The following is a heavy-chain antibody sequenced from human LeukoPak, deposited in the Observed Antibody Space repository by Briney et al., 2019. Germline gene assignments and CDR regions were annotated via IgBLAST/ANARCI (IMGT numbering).Heavy chain of an antibody. V-gene: IGHV3-30-3*01. CDR3: ARDMGSITMVRARGAFDI. J-gene: IGHJ3*02. CDR2: ISYDGSNK. CDR1: GFTLRVNY. Sequence: PGGSLRLSCAASGFTLRVNYMTWVRQAPGKGLEWVAVISYDGSNKYYADSVKGRFTISRDNSKNTLYLQMNSLRAEDTAVYYCARDMGSITMVRARGAFDIWGQGTMVTVSS. D-gene: IGHD3-10*01.